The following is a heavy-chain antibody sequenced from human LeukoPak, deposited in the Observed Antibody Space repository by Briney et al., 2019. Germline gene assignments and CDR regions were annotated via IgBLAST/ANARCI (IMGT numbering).Heavy chain of an antibody. CDR2: ISWNSGSI. Sequence: PGGSLRLSCAASGFTFDDYAMHWVRQAPGKGLEWVSGISWNSGSIGYADSVKGRFTISRDHSKNTLYLQMNSLRAEDTAIYYCAQDGTTTRYNWFDSWGQGTLVTVSS. V-gene: IGHV3-9*01. D-gene: IGHD1-7*01. J-gene: IGHJ5*01. CDR3: AQDGTTTRYNWFDS. CDR1: GFTFDDYA.